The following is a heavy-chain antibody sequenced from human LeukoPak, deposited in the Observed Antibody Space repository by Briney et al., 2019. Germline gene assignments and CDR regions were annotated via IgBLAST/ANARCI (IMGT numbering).Heavy chain of an antibody. Sequence: GGSLRLSCAASGFTFSSYWMSGVRQAPGKGLEWVALIKQDGSEKYYVVSVKGRFTISRDNAENLLYLQMHSLRAEDTAVYHCARARLNIWGQGTMVTVSS. D-gene: IGHD2-21*01. CDR2: IKQDGSEK. V-gene: IGHV3-7*04. CDR1: GFTFSSYW. CDR3: ARARLNI. J-gene: IGHJ3*02.